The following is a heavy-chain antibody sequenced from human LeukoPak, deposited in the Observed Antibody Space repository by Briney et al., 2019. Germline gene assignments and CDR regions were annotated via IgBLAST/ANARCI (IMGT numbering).Heavy chain of an antibody. D-gene: IGHD7-27*01. CDR3: ARVSELGISYYFDS. CDR1: GYSFTSFA. Sequence: ASXXXSCKASGYSFTSFAISWVRQAPGQGVEWMGWISVYNGKTNSAQKFQGRVTITTDTYTRTAYMELRSLRSDDTAVYYCARVSELGISYYFDSWGQGTLLTVSS. V-gene: IGHV1-18*01. CDR2: ISVYNGKT. J-gene: IGHJ4*02.